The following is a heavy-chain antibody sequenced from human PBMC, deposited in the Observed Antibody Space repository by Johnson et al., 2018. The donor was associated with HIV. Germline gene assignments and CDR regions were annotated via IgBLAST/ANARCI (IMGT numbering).Heavy chain of an antibody. Sequence: QVQLVESGGGVVQPGRSLRLSCAASGFTFSSYGMHWVRQAPGKGLEWVAVISYDGSNKYYGDSVKGRFTISRENSKNTLYLQTNSLRAEDTAVYYCAKVGATVVTPRGEAFDIWGQGAMVTVSS. D-gene: IGHD4-23*01. CDR2: ISYDGSNK. J-gene: IGHJ3*02. V-gene: IGHV3-30*18. CDR3: AKVGATVVTPRGEAFDI. CDR1: GFTFSSYG.